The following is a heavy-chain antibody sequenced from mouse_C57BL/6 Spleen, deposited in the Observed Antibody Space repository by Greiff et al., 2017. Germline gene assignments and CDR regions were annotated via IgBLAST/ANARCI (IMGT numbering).Heavy chain of an antibody. D-gene: IGHD1-3*01. Sequence: QVQLQQPGAELVKPGASVKLSCKASGYTFTSYWMHWVKQRPGQGLEWIGMIPPNSGSTNYNEKFKSKATLTVDKSSSTAYMQLSSLASEDSAVXYCARSGSSAWFAYWGQGTLVTVSA. V-gene: IGHV1-64*01. CDR3: ARSGSSAWFAY. J-gene: IGHJ3*01. CDR1: GYTFTSYW. CDR2: IPPNSGST.